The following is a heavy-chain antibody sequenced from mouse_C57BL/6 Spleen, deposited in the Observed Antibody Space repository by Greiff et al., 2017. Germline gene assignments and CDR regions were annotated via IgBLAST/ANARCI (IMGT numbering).Heavy chain of an antibody. CDR3: ARHENSYGSSWYFDV. V-gene: IGHV5-9*01. CDR1: GFTFSSYT. CDR2: ISGGGGNT. Sequence: EVKLMESGGGLVKPGGSLKLSCAASGFTFSSYTMSWVRQTPEKRLEWVATISGGGGNTYYPDSVKGRFTISRDNAKNTLYLQMSSLRSEDTALYYGARHENSYGSSWYFDVWGTGTTVTVSS. D-gene: IGHD1-1*01. J-gene: IGHJ1*03.